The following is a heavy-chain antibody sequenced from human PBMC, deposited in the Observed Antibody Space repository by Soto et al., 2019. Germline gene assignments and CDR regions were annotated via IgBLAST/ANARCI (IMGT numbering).Heavy chain of an antibody. V-gene: IGHV1-2*02. Sequence: GASVKVSCKASGYTFTGYYMHWVRQAPGQGLEWMGGMNPNSGGTNYAQKFQGRVTMTRDTSISTAYMELSRLRSDDTAVYYCARDLYVSDNRPAGTDYYYYGMDVWGQGTTVTVSS. CDR1: GYTFTGYY. CDR3: ARDLYVSDNRPAGTDYYYYGMDV. J-gene: IGHJ6*02. CDR2: MNPNSGGT. D-gene: IGHD6-13*01.